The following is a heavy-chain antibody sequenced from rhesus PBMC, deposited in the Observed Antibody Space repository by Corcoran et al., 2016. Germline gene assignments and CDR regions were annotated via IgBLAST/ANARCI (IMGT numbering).Heavy chain of an antibody. V-gene: IGHV4-169*02. CDR1: GGSISSSY. D-gene: IGHD3-28*01. CDR3: ARDRTDYYYDSGYYGYDAFDF. Sequence: QLQLQESGPGLVKPSETLSVTCAVSGGSISSSYWSWIRQAPGKGLDWIRYIYSSGSRTNYNPSLKGRVTLTVDTSKNQLSLKLSSVTTADTAVYYCARDRTDYYYDSGYYGYDAFDFWGQGLRVTVSS. J-gene: IGHJ3*01. CDR2: IYSSGSRT.